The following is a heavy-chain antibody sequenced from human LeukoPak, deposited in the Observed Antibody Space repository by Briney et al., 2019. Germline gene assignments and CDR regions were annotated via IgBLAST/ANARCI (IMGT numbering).Heavy chain of an antibody. D-gene: IGHD3-3*01. CDR3: ARDHYDFWSCYYSVSYYYGMDV. Sequence: PGGSLRLSCAASGFTFSSYWMHWVRQAPGKWLVWVSRINSGGSSTSYADSVKGRFTISRDNAKNTLYLQMNSLRAEDTAVYYCARDHYDFWSCYYSVSYYYGMDVWGQGTTVTVSS. J-gene: IGHJ6*02. CDR2: INSGGSST. CDR1: GFTFSSYW. V-gene: IGHV3-74*01.